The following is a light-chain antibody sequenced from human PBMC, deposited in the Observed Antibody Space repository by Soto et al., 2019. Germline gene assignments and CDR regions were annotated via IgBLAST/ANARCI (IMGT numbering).Light chain of an antibody. CDR2: GAS. J-gene: IGKJ2*01. Sequence: DIVLTQSPGTLSLSPGERATLSCRASQTVGSNYLAWYQQKPGQAPSLLMYGASSRATGIPDTFSGSGSGTDFTLTISRLEPEDFAVYYCQQYGGSPLYTFGKGNKLEIK. CDR1: QTVGSNY. V-gene: IGKV3-20*01. CDR3: QQYGGSPLYT.